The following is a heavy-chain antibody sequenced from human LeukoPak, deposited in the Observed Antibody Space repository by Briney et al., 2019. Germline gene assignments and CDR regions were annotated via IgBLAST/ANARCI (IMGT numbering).Heavy chain of an antibody. CDR1: GYTFTSYG. Sequence: ASVKVSCKASGYTFTSYGISWVRQAPGQGLEWMGWISAYNGNTNYAQKLQGRVTMTTDTSTSTAYMELRSLRSDDTAVYYCARLRSSGWYLIVWDYWGQGTLVTVSS. CDR2: ISAYNGNT. CDR3: ARLRSSGWYLIVWDY. D-gene: IGHD6-19*01. V-gene: IGHV1-18*01. J-gene: IGHJ4*02.